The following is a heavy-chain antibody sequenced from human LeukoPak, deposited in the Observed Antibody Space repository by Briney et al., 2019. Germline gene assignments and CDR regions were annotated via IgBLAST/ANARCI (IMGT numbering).Heavy chain of an antibody. J-gene: IGHJ4*02. CDR2: IYYSGSA. D-gene: IGHD2-2*01. CDR1: GGSISSTTDY. V-gene: IGHV4-39*01. CDR3: ARHKMGYCSSISCTASHLDS. Sequence: SETLSLTCTVSGGSISSTTDYWGWIRQPPGKGLEWIGNIYYSGSASYNPSLNSRVTMSVDMSKDQFSLNLNSVTAADTAVYYCARHKMGYCSSISCTASHLDSWGQGTLVTVSS.